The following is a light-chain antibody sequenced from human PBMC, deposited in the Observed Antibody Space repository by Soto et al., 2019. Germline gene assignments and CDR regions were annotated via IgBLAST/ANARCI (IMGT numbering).Light chain of an antibody. J-gene: IGKJ4*01. CDR2: AAS. V-gene: IGKV1-9*01. CDR1: QGISSS. CDR3: QQFNSYPVT. Sequence: DIQLTQSPSFLSASVGDRVTITCRASQGISSSLAWYQRKSGKAPKLLIYAASTLQSGVPSRFSGSGSGTEFTLTISSLQPEDFATYYCQQFNSYPVTFGGGTKVEIK.